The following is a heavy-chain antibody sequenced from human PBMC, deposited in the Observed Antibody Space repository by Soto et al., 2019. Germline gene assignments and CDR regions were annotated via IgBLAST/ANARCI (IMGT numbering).Heavy chain of an antibody. D-gene: IGHD3-22*01. Sequence: QLQLQESGPGLVKPSETLSLTCTVSGGSISSSSYYWGWIRQPPGKGLEWIGSIYYSGSTYYNPSLKSRVTISVDTSKNQFSLKLSSVTAADTAVYYCARRQEAEIIVVDRAFDIWGQGTMVTVSS. CDR3: ARRQEAEIIVVDRAFDI. J-gene: IGHJ3*02. CDR1: GGSISSSSYY. V-gene: IGHV4-39*01. CDR2: IYYSGST.